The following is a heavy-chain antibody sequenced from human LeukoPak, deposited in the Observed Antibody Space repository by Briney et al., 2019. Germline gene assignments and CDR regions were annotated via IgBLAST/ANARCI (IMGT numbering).Heavy chain of an antibody. V-gene: IGHV1-8*01. CDR1: GYTFTDFD. CDR2: MKPNSGNT. CDR3: ARALDRSYYYVYLS. Sequence: ASVKVSCKASGYTFTDFDINWVRQAPGRGLEWMGGMKPNSGNTVYAQKFQGRVTMTRDTSINTGRMELTSLTSEDTAVYYCARALDRSYYYVYLSWGQGTVISVSS. D-gene: IGHD3-16*01. J-gene: IGHJ5*02.